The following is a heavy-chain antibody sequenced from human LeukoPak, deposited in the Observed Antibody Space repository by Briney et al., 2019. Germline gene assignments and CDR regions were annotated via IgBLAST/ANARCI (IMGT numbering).Heavy chain of an antibody. Sequence: ASVKVSCKASGYTFTGYYMRWVRQAPGQGLEWMGWINPNSGGTNYAQKFQGRVTMTRDTSISTAYMELSRLRSDDTAVYYCARERPVGLELLFDYFDYWGQGTLVTVSS. V-gene: IGHV1-2*02. CDR3: ARERPVGLELLFDYFDY. CDR2: INPNSGGT. D-gene: IGHD1-7*01. J-gene: IGHJ4*02. CDR1: GYTFTGYY.